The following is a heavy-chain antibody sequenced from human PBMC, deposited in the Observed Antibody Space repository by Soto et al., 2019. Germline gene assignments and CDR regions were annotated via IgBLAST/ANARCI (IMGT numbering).Heavy chain of an antibody. Sequence: SETLSLTCTVSGGSISSYYWSWMRQPPGKGLEWIGYIYYSGSTNYNPSLKSRVTISVDTSKNQFSLKLSSVTAADTAVYYCARTPQSSRYYYYGMDVWGQGTTVTVSS. J-gene: IGHJ6*02. D-gene: IGHD6-6*01. V-gene: IGHV4-59*01. CDR2: IYYSGST. CDR3: ARTPQSSRYYYYGMDV. CDR1: GGSISSYY.